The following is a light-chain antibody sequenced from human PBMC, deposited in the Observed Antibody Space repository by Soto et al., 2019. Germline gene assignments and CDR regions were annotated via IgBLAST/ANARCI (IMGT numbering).Light chain of an antibody. CDR2: GAS. CDR3: QQRSNWPLT. J-gene: IGKJ5*01. Sequence: EIMLTQSPGTLSLSPGERVTLSCRASQSVSSSYLAWYQQKPGQAPRLLIYGASSRATGIPDRFSGSGSGTDFTLTISRLEPEDFAVYYCQQRSNWPLTFGQGTRLEIK. CDR1: QSVSSSY. V-gene: IGKV3D-20*02.